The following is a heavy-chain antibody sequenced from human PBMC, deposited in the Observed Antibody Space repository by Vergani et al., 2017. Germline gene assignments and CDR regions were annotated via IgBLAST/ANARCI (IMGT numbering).Heavy chain of an antibody. CDR3: AGGYSSSIDY. V-gene: IGHV3-9*01. CDR2: ISWNSGSI. J-gene: IGHJ4*02. Sequence: EVQLVESGGGLVQPGRSLRLSCAASGFTFDDYAMHWVRQAPGKGLEWVSGISWNSGSIGYADSVKGRFTISRDNAKNSLYLQMNSLRAEDTAVYYCAGGYSSSIDYWGQGTLVTVSS. D-gene: IGHD6-13*01. CDR1: GFTFDDYA.